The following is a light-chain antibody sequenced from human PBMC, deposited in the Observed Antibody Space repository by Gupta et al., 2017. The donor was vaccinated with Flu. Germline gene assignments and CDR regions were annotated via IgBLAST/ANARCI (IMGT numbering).Light chain of an antibody. CDR3: QQYYSTPPIT. V-gene: IGKV4-1*01. CDR1: QSVLYSSNNKNY. CDR2: WAS. Sequence: DIVMTHSPDPLPVALGERATINCKSSQSVLYSSNNKNYLAWYQQKPGQPPKLLIYWASTRESGVPDRFSGSGSGTDFTLTISSLQAEDVAVYYCQQYYSTPPITVAQGTRLEI. J-gene: IGKJ5*01.